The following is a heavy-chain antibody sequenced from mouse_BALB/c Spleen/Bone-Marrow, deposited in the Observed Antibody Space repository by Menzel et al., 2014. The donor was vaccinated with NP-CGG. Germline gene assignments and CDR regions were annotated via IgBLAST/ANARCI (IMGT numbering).Heavy chain of an antibody. Sequence: EVQRVESGGGLVQPGGSLRLSCATSGFTFTDYYMNWVRQPPGKALEWLGFIRNKANGYTTEYSASVKGRFTISRDNSQSILYLQMNTLRAEDSATYYCARDDYYAMDYWGQGASVTVSS. J-gene: IGHJ4*01. CDR3: ARDDYYAMDY. CDR2: IRNKANGYTT. V-gene: IGHV7-3*02. CDR1: GFTFTDYY.